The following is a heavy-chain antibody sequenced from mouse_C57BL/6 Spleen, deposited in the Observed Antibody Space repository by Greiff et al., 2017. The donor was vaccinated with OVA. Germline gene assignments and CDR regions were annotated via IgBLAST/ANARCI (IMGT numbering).Heavy chain of an antibody. J-gene: IGHJ4*01. V-gene: IGHV1-82*01. Sequence: VQLQQSGPELVKPGASVKISCKASGYAFSSSWMNWVKQRPGKGLEWIGRIYPGDGDTNYNGKFKGKATLTADKSSSTAYMQLSSLTSEDSAVYVCARDYYGSSFRYAMDYWGQGTSVTVSA. CDR3: ARDYYGSSFRYAMDY. CDR2: IYPGDGDT. CDR1: GYAFSSSW. D-gene: IGHD1-1*01.